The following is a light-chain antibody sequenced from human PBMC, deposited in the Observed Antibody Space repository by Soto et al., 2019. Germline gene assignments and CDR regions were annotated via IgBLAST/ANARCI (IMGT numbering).Light chain of an antibody. CDR1: QSLDSTY. V-gene: IGKV3-20*01. CDR3: QQYDSSGT. Sequence: IVLTQSPGTLSLSPGQRATLSCRASQSLDSTYEAWYQKTPDQAPRLLLYDASNGATGIPARFSGRGCGTDFTLTSSRLEPEDFAVYYCQQYDSSGTFGQGTKVDIK. J-gene: IGKJ1*01. CDR2: DAS.